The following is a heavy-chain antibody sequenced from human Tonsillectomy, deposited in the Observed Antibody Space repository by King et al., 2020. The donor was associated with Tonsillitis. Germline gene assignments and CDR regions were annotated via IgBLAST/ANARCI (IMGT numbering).Heavy chain of an antibody. Sequence: LQLVQSGGGVVQPGRSLRLSCAASGFTFSIYAMHWVRQAPGKGLEWVAVISYDGSNKYYADSVRGRITISRDNSKNTLYLAMNSLRAEDTAVYYCASYHYYSYYMDVWGKGTTVTVSS. CDR2: ISYDGSNK. CDR3: ASYHYYSYYMDV. J-gene: IGHJ6*03. CDR1: GFTFSIYA. V-gene: IGHV3-30-3*01.